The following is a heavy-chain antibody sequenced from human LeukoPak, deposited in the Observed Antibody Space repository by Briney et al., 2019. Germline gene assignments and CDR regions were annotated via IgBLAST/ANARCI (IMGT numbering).Heavy chain of an antibody. J-gene: IGHJ5*02. V-gene: IGHV4-4*02. D-gene: IGHD2-2*01. CDR1: GGSISSSNW. Sequence: SSETLSLTCAVSGGSISSSNWWSWVRQPPGKGLEWIGNIYYTGSTYYNPSLQSRVTISVDTSKNQFSLKLSSVTAADTAVYYCARDIVVVPAAIRWFDPWGQGTLVTVSS. CDR3: ARDIVVVPAAIRWFDP. CDR2: IYYTGST.